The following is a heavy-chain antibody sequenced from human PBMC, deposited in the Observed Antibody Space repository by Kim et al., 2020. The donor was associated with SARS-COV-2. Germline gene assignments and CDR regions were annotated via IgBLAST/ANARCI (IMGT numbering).Heavy chain of an antibody. J-gene: IGHJ3*02. CDR1: GFIVRGNH. V-gene: IGHV3-53*01. Sequence: GGSLRLSCAASGFIVRGNHMTWVRQAPGKGLEWVSLIYTGGATYYADSVKGRFTISRDNSKNTLYLQMNSLRAEDTAVYYCASRYGSESYNFADAFDIWGQGTLVTVSS. D-gene: IGHD3-10*01. CDR3: ASRYGSESYNFADAFDI. CDR2: IYTGGAT.